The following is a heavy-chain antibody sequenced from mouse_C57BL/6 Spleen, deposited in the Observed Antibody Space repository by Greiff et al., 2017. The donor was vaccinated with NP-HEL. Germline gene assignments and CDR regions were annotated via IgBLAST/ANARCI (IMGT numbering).Heavy chain of an antibody. CDR1: GFTFTDYY. CDR2: IRNKANGYTT. CDR3: ARSPSSGYDY. Sequence: VQLKESGGGLVQPGGSLSLSCAASGFTFTDYYMSWVRQPPGKALEWLGFIRNKANGYTTEYSASVKGRFTISRDNSQSILYLQMNALRAEDSATYYCARSPSSGYDYWGQGTTLTVSS. D-gene: IGHD3-1*01. J-gene: IGHJ2*01. V-gene: IGHV7-3*01.